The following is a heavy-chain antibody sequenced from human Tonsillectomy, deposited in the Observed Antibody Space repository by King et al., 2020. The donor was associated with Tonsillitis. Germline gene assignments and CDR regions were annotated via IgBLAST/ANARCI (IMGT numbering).Heavy chain of an antibody. CDR3: AKVVSTSMVYYFDY. J-gene: IGHJ4*02. Sequence: VQLVESGGGLVQPGGSLRLSCAASGFTFTSSAMAWVRQAPGKGLEWVSGISGSGGSTYYADSVKGRFPISRDNSKNTLYLQMNILGAEDTALYYCAKVVSTSMVYYFDYWGQGTLVAVSS. CDR1: GFTFTSSA. D-gene: IGHD5-18*01. V-gene: IGHV3-23*04. CDR2: ISGSGGST.